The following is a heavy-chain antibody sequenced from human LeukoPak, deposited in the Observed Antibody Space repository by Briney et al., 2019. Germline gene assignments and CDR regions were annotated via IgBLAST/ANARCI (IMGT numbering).Heavy chain of an antibody. Sequence: PGGSLRLPCAVSGFTFTGHEMNWVRQAPGKGLEWLSCISGSGSPSYYADSVKGRFTISRDNAKNSLYLQMNSLRAEDTAIYYCARGFRDTAMFLDFWGKGTLVTVSS. CDR2: ISGSGSPS. J-gene: IGHJ4*02. V-gene: IGHV3-48*03. CDR3: ARGFRDTAMFLDF. D-gene: IGHD5-18*01. CDR1: GFTFTGHE.